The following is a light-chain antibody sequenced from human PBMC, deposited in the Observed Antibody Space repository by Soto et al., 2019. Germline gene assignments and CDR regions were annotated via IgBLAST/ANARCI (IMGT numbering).Light chain of an antibody. J-gene: IGKJ3*01. Sequence: DIQMTQSPSSLSASVGDRVTITCRSSQTISTFLPWXQQXXGKXPNLLIHDAYSLQSGVPSRLSGSGSGTALTLNISSMQPEDFGTYYCQHTYGTFVSFGPGTKGDIK. CDR2: DAY. V-gene: IGKV1-39*01. CDR1: QTISTF. CDR3: QHTYGTFVS.